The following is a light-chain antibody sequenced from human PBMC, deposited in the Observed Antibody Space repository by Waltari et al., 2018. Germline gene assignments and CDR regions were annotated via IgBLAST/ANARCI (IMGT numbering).Light chain of an antibody. CDR3: SSYTSSSTLAV. V-gene: IGLV2-14*01. J-gene: IGLJ2*01. CDR2: EVS. CDR1: SSDVGGYNY. Sequence: QSALTQPASVSGSPGQSITISCTGTSSDVGGYNYVSWYQQHPGKAPKLMIYEVSNRPSGVSNRFSGSKSGHTASLTISGRQAEDEADYYCSSYTSSSTLAVFGGGTKLTVL.